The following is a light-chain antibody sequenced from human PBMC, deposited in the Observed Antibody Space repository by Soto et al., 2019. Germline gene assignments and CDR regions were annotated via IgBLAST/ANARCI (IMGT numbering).Light chain of an antibody. J-gene: IGLJ2*01. CDR2: GNT. Sequence: QSVLTQPPSVSGAPGQRVTISCTGSSSNIGAAYAVHGYQQLPGTAPKLLIYGNTNRPSGVPDRFSGTKSGTSASLAITGLQAEDEADYYCQSHGSSLSVVFGGGTKLTVL. CDR3: QSHGSSLSVV. CDR1: SSNIGAAYA. V-gene: IGLV1-40*01.